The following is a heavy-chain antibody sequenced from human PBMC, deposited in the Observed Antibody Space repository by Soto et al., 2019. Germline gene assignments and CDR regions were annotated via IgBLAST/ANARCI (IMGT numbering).Heavy chain of an antibody. CDR3: ARDGYYYDSSGYYRALDY. CDR1: GGSISSYY. J-gene: IGHJ4*02. D-gene: IGHD3-22*01. CDR2: IYYSGST. V-gene: IGHV4-59*01. Sequence: SETLSLTCTVSGGSISSYYWSWIRQPPGKGLEWIGYIYYSGSTNYNPSLKSRVTISVDTSKNQFSLKLSSVTAAETAVYYCARDGYYYDSSGYYRALDYWGQGTLVTVSS.